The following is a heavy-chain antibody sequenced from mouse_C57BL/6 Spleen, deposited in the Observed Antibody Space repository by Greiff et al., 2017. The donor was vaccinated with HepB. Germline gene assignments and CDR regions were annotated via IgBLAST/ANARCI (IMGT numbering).Heavy chain of an antibody. CDR1: GFTFSNYW. Sequence: EVMLVESGGGLVQPGGSMKLSCVASGFTFSNYWMNWVRQSPEKGLEWVAQIRLKSDNYATHYAESVKGRFTISRNDSKSIVYLKMNNLRAEDTGIYYCTRSPYAYWGQGTLVTVSA. V-gene: IGHV6-3*01. J-gene: IGHJ3*01. CDR2: IRLKSDNYAT. CDR3: TRSPYAY.